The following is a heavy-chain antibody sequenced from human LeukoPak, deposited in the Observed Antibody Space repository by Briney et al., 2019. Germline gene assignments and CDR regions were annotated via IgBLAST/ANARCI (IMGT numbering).Heavy chain of an antibody. V-gene: IGHV7-4-1*02. J-gene: IGHJ4*02. CDR2: INTNTGNP. D-gene: IGHD5-12*01. CDR1: GYTFTSYA. Sequence: VASVKVSCKASGYTFTSYAMNWVRQAPGRGLEWMGWINTNTGNPTYAQGFTGRFVFSLDTSVSTAYLQISSLKAEDTAVYYCARGGYSGYDKLDYWGQGTLVTVSS. CDR3: ARGGYSGYDKLDY.